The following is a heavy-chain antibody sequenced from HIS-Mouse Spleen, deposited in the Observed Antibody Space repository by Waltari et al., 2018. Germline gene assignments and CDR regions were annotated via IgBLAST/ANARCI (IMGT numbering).Heavy chain of an antibody. Sequence: QVQLVQSGAEVKKPGASVKVSCKASGYTFTSYDINWVRQATGQGLEWMGGMNHNSGNTGYAQKVQGRVTMTRNTSIITAYMELSSLRSEDTAVYYCARIGSHRRGYSYGYWFDPWGQGTLVTVSS. CDR1: GYTFTSYD. J-gene: IGHJ5*02. V-gene: IGHV1-8*01. D-gene: IGHD5-18*01. CDR3: ARIGSHRRGYSYGYWFDP. CDR2: MNHNSGNT.